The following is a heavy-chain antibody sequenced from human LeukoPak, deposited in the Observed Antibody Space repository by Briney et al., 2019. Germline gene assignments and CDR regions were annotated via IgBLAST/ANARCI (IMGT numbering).Heavy chain of an antibody. J-gene: IGHJ4*02. D-gene: IGHD3-10*01. CDR3: ARDKNERWFGEGSFDY. CDR2: ISSSSSTI. Sequence: GVSLRLSCAASGFTFSSYSMNWVRQAPGKGLEWVSYISSSSSTIYYADSVKGRFTISRDNAKNSLYLQMNSLRAEDTAVYYCARDKNERWFGEGSFDYWGQGTLVTVSS. V-gene: IGHV3-48*01. CDR1: GFTFSSYS.